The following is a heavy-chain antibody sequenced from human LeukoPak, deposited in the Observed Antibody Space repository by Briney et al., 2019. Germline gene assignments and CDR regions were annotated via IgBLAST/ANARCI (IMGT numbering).Heavy chain of an antibody. D-gene: IGHD3-9*01. CDR2: ISGSDAGT. CDR3: ATRGDIWTGYPYYFDD. CDR1: GFTFNNYA. V-gene: IGHV3-23*01. J-gene: IGHJ4*02. Sequence: PGGSLRLSCAASGFTFNNYAMSWVRQAPGRGLEWVSAISGSDAGTYYADSVKGRFTISRDNSKNTLYLQMNSLRAEDTAVYYCATRGDIWTGYPYYFDDWGQGTLVAVSS.